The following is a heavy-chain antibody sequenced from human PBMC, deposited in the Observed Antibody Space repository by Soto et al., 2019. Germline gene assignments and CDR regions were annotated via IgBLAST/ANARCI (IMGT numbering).Heavy chain of an antibody. CDR2: FDPEDGET. D-gene: IGHD3-10*01. Sequence: ASVKVSCKVSGYTLTGLSMHWVRQAPGKGLEWMGGFDPEDGETIYAQKFQGRVTMTEDTSTDAAYMELSSLRSEDTAVYYCATVKIHRGLNSSGSYYRPADTFDYWGQGTLVTVSS. CDR3: ATVKIHRGLNSSGSYYRPADTFDY. J-gene: IGHJ4*02. CDR1: GYTLTGLS. V-gene: IGHV1-24*01.